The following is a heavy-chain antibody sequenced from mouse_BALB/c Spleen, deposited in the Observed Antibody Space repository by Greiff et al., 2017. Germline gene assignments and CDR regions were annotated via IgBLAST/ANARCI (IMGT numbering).Heavy chain of an antibody. V-gene: IGHV3-2*02. CDR3: ARSWLLRYYAMDY. Sequence: VQLQQSGPGLVKPSQSLSLTCTVTGYSITSDYAWNWIRQFPGNKLEWMGYISYSGSTSYNPSLKSRISITRDTSKNQFFLQLNSVTTEDTATYYCARSWLLRYYAMDYWGQGTSVTVSS. CDR1: GYSITSDYA. CDR2: ISYSGST. J-gene: IGHJ4*01. D-gene: IGHD2-3*01.